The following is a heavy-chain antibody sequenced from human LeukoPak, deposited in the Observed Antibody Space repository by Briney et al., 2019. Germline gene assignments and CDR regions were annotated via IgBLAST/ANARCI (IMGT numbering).Heavy chain of an antibody. J-gene: IGHJ3*02. D-gene: IGHD3-10*01. Sequence: PGGSLRLSCAASGFTFSTYAMSWVRQAPGKGLEWVSAISSSGGSTYYADSVKGRFTISRDKSRNTLYLQMNSLRAEDTAVYYCAKDFSGEWGVRHAFNIWGQGTVVTVSS. CDR2: ISSSGGST. V-gene: IGHV3-23*01. CDR1: GFTFSTYA. CDR3: AKDFSGEWGVRHAFNI.